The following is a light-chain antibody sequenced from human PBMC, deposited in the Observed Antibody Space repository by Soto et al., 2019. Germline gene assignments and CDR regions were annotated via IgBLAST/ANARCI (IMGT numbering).Light chain of an antibody. J-gene: IGKJ1*01. CDR2: AAS. Sequence: ENVLTQSPGTLSLFPGERATLSCRASRSVDRSYLAWYQQKPGQAPRLLIYAASSRTTGIPDRFSGSASGTDFTLTISRLEPEDFSVYYCQQYCSSRTFGQGTRVEIK. CDR3: QQYCSSRT. V-gene: IGKV3-20*01. CDR1: RSVDRSY.